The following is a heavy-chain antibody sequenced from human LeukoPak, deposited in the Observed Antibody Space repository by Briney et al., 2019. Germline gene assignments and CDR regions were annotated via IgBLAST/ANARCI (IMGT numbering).Heavy chain of an antibody. J-gene: IGHJ4*02. CDR2: SRNRAKSYTT. V-gene: IGHV3-72*01. CDR3: SRDATGDH. CDR1: GFTFSDHY. Sequence: GGSLRLSCAVSGFTFSDHYMDWVRQAPGKGLEWVGRSRNRAKSYTTDYAASVKGRFTISRDDSKSTLYLQMNSLETEDTAAYYCSRDATGDHWGQGTLVSVSS.